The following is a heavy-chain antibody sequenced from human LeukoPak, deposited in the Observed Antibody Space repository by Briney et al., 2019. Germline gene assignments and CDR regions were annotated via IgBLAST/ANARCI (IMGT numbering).Heavy chain of an antibody. CDR3: AKGKKWELVGVDI. Sequence: GGSLRLSCAASGFTFDDYAMHWVRQAPGKGLEWVSLISWDGGSTYYADSVKGRFTISRDNSKNSLYLQMNSLRAEDTALYYCAKGKKWELVGVDIWGQGTMVTVSS. D-gene: IGHD1-26*01. V-gene: IGHV3-43D*03. CDR1: GFTFDDYA. CDR2: ISWDGGST. J-gene: IGHJ3*02.